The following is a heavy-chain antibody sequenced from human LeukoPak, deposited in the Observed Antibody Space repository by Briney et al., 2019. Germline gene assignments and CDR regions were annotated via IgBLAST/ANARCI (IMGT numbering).Heavy chain of an antibody. J-gene: IGHJ4*02. CDR3: ARGEYHQDGIGSNRFDN. CDR1: GFTFDTYS. CDR2: ISAASHGI. Sequence: GGSLRLSCAASGFTFDTYSMTWVRQASGKGLEWISHISAASHGIKYVASVKGRFTISRDNAKNSVFLQMTSLRPVDTAVYYCARGEYHQDGIGSNRFDNWGQGALVTVSS. V-gene: IGHV3-48*01. D-gene: IGHD5-24*01.